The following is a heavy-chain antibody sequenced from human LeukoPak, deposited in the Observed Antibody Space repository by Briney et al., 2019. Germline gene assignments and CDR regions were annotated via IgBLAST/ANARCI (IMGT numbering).Heavy chain of an antibody. CDR2: IYYSGST. Sequence: PSEALSLTCTVSGGSISSSSYYWGWIRQPPGKGLEWIGSIYYSGSTYYNPSLKSRVTISVDTSKNQSSLKLSSVTAADPAVYYCASKGATYSSSWYYFDYWGQGTLVTVSS. J-gene: IGHJ4*02. D-gene: IGHD6-13*01. CDR1: GGSISSSSYY. V-gene: IGHV4-39*01. CDR3: ASKGATYSSSWYYFDY.